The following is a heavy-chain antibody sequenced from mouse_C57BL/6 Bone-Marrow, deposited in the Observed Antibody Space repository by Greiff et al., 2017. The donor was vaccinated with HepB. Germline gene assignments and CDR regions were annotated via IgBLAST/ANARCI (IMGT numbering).Heavy chain of an antibody. V-gene: IGHV2-2*01. CDR3: ASYYYGSSPCAMDY. Sequence: VQLQQSGPGLVQPSQSLSITCTVSGFSLTSYGVHWVRQSPGKGLEWLGVIWSGGSTDYNAAFISRLSISKDNSKSQVFFKMNSLQADDTAIYYCASYYYGSSPCAMDYWGQGTSVTVSS. J-gene: IGHJ4*01. CDR2: IWSGGST. CDR1: GFSLTSYG. D-gene: IGHD1-1*01.